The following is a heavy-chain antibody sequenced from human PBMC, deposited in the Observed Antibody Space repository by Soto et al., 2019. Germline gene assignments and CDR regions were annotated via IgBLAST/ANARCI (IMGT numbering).Heavy chain of an antibody. D-gene: IGHD3-22*01. CDR1: GGTFSSYA. V-gene: IGHV1-69*06. Sequence: GASVKVSCKASGGTFSSYAISWVRQAPGQGLEWMGGIIPIFGTANYAQKFQGRVTITADKSTSTAYMELSSLRSEDTAVYSCAIDRSGYYRAFDIWGQGTMVTVSS. CDR3: AIDRSGYYRAFDI. J-gene: IGHJ3*02. CDR2: IIPIFGTA.